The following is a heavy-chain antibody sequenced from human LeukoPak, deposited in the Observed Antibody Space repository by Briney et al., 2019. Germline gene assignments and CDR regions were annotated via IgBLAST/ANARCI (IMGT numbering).Heavy chain of an antibody. Sequence: SETLSLTCTVAGGSISNYHWSWIRQPPGKGLEWIGYIYSSGSTNYNPSLESRLTISVDTSKNQLSLRLRSVTAADTAVYYCARLGYSSSWHKLDYWGQGTLVTVSS. CDR2: IYSSGST. J-gene: IGHJ4*02. CDR3: ARLGYSSSWHKLDY. D-gene: IGHD6-13*01. V-gene: IGHV4-59*08. CDR1: GGSISNYH.